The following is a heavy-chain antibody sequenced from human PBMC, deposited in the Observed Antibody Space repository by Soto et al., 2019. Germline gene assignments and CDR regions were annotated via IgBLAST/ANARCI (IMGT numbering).Heavy chain of an antibody. CDR1: GGSISSSNW. CDR2: IYHSGST. Sequence: QVQLQESGPGLVKPSGTLSLTCAVSGGSISSSNWWSWVRQPPGKGLEWIGGIYHSGSTNYNPSLQPRVTISVDKSKNHFSLKLSSVTAADTAVYYCARDRGEGRRYYIYYYYGMDVWGQGTTVTVSS. CDR3: ARDRGEGRRYYIYYYYGMDV. J-gene: IGHJ6*02. V-gene: IGHV4-4*02. D-gene: IGHD3-10*01.